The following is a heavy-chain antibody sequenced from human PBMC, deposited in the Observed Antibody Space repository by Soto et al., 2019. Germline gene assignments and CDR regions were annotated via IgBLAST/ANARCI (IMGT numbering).Heavy chain of an antibody. CDR3: AKDPPGVAVAEGGWFDP. J-gene: IGHJ5*02. CDR1: GFTFSSYA. Sequence: EVQLLESGGGLVQPGGSLRLSCAASGFTFSSYAMSWVRQAPGKGLEWVSAISGSGGSTYYADSVKGRFTISRDNSKNTLNLQMNSLRAEDTAVYYCAKDPPGVAVAEGGWFDPWGQGTLVTVSS. CDR2: ISGSGGST. D-gene: IGHD6-19*01. V-gene: IGHV3-23*01.